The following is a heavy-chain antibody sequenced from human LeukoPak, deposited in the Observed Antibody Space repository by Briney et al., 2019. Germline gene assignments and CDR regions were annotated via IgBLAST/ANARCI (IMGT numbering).Heavy chain of an antibody. CDR1: GFTFSSYA. J-gene: IGHJ4*02. CDR3: GFSSSWRYYFDY. V-gene: IGHV3-23*01. D-gene: IGHD6-13*01. Sequence: PGGSLRLSCAASGFTFSSYAMSWVRQAPGKGLEWVSAISGSGGSTYYADSVKGRFTISRDNSKNTLCLQMNSLRAEDTAVYYCGFSSSWRYYFDYWGQGTLVTVSS. CDR2: ISGSGGST.